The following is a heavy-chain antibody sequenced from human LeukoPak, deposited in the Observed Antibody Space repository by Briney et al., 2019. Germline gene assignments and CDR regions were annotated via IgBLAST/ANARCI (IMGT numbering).Heavy chain of an antibody. Sequence: ASVKVSCKASGNTFTSYGISWVRQAPGQGLECMGWISAYNGNTNYAQKLQSRVTMTTDTSTSTAYMELRSLRSDDTAVYYCARDEIYSNYVYAFDIWGQGTMVTVSS. J-gene: IGHJ3*02. CDR2: ISAYNGNT. D-gene: IGHD4-11*01. V-gene: IGHV1-18*01. CDR1: GNTFTSYG. CDR3: ARDEIYSNYVYAFDI.